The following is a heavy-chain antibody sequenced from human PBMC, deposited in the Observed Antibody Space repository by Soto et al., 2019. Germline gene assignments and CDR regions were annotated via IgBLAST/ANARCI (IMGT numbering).Heavy chain of an antibody. D-gene: IGHD3-9*01. CDR2: ISAYNGNT. CDR1: DYTFTNYG. CDR3: ARAIGVYYNILTGYGWFDP. V-gene: IGHV1-18*01. Sequence: QVQLVQSGAEVKKPGASVKVSCEASDYTFTNYGITWVRQAPGQGLEWMGWISAYNGNTNYAQRLQGRVTMTTDTSTSTAYMELRSLRSDDTAVYYCARAIGVYYNILTGYGWFDPWGQGTLVTVSS. J-gene: IGHJ5*02.